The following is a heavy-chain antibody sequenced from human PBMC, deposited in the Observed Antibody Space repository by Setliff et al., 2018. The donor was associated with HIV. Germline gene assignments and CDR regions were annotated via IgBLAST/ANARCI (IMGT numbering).Heavy chain of an antibody. CDR2: IYTSGST. CDR1: GFSISSRYY. J-gene: IGHJ4*02. V-gene: IGHV4-38-2*01. CDR3: ARARRDGYTSPFDY. Sequence: LSLTCDVSGFSISSRYYWGWIRQPPGKGLEWIGRIYTSGSTNYNPSLKSRVTISVDTSKNQFSLKLSSVTAADTAVYYCARARRDGYTSPFDYWGQGTLVTVSS. D-gene: IGHD5-12*01.